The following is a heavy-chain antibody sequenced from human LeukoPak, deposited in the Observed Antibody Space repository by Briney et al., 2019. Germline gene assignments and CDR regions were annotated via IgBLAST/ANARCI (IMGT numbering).Heavy chain of an antibody. CDR3: ARSGDSSGYYINWFDP. V-gene: IGHV1-2*02. CDR1: GYTFTGYY. D-gene: IGHD3-22*01. CDR2: INPNSGGT. J-gene: IGHJ5*02. Sequence: ASVKVSCKASGYTFTGYYMHWVRQAPGQGLEWMGWINPNSGGTNYAQKFQGRVTMTRDTSISTAYMELSRLRSDDTAVYYCARSGDSSGYYINWFDPWGQGTLVTVSS.